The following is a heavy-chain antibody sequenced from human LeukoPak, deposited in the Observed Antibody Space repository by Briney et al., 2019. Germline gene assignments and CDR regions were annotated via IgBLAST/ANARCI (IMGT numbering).Heavy chain of an antibody. CDR1: GFTFSSYG. V-gene: IGHV3-33*08. Sequence: GGSLRLSCAASGFTFSSYGMHWVRQAPGKGLEWVAVIWYDGSNKYYADSVKGRFTISRDNSKNTLYLQMNSLRPEDRAVYYCARDWELGPWFDPWGQGTLVTVSS. D-gene: IGHD1-26*01. J-gene: IGHJ5*02. CDR2: IWYDGSNK. CDR3: ARDWELGPWFDP.